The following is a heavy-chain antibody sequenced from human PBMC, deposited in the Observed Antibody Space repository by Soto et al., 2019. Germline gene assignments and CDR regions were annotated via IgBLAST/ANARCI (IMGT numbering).Heavy chain of an antibody. CDR2: IGGGGVPT. J-gene: IGHJ5*02. CDR1: GFTFSNYA. CDR3: GKGPWQPPQCFEP. V-gene: IGHV3-23*01. D-gene: IGHD6-13*01. Sequence: GGSLRLSCAASGFTFSNYAMSWVRQAPGKGLEWVSAIGGGGVPTYHADSVKGRFTISRDNSKNTLYLQMNSLRAEDTALFFCGKGPWQPPQCFEPWGLGTLVTVSS.